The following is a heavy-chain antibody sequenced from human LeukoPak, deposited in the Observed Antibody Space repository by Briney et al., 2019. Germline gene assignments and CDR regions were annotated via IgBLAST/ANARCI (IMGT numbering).Heavy chain of an antibody. J-gene: IGHJ6*04. CDR1: GFTFSSYA. CDR3: AKDLGPLYSGRSG. V-gene: IGHV3-23*01. D-gene: IGHD1-26*01. Sequence: GGSLRLSCSASGFTFSSYAMSWVRQAPGKGLEWVSAITGSGGSTYYADSVKGRFTISRDNSKNTLYLQMNSLRAEDTAVFYCAKDLGPLYSGRSGWGKGTTVTVSS. CDR2: ITGSGGST.